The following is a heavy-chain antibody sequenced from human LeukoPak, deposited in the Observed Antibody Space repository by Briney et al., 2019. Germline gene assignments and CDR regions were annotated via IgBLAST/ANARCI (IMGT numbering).Heavy chain of an antibody. CDR1: GFMFSNYW. J-gene: IGHJ5*02. CDR3: ATISQRSLDP. CDR2: IKQDGREE. Sequence: PGGSLRLSCAASGFMFSNYWMSWVRQAPGKGLEWVANIKQDGREEYYVDSLKGRFTISRDNAKNSLYLQMNRLRAEDTAVYYCATISQRSLDPWGRGTLVTVSS. V-gene: IGHV3-7*05.